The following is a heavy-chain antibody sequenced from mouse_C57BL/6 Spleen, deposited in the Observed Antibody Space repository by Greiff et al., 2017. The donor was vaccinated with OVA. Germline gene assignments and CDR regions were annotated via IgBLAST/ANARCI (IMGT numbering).Heavy chain of an antibody. CDR2: INPSSGYT. CDR1: GYTFTSYW. Sequence: VQVVESGAELAKPGASVKLSCKASGYTFTSYWMHWVKPRPGQGLEWIGYINPSSGYTKYHQKFKDKATLTADKSSSTAYMQLSSLTYEDAAVYYCARGDGSRGGAMDYWGQGTAVTVSS. V-gene: IGHV1-7*01. D-gene: IGHD1-1*01. CDR3: ARGDGSRGGAMDY. J-gene: IGHJ4*01.